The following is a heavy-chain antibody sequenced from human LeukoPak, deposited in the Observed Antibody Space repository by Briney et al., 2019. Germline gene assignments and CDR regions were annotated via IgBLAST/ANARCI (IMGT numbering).Heavy chain of an antibody. CDR3: ARDGNDYVWGSYRETSNLFHP. D-gene: IGHD3-16*02. J-gene: IGHJ5*01. CDR2: INAGNGNT. Sequence: RASVKVSCKASGYTFTSYAMHWVRQAPGQRLEWMGWINAGNGNTKYSQKFQGRVTITRDTSASTAYMELSSLRSEDTAVYYCARDGNDYVWGSYRETSNLFHPLGQGTLVTVSS. V-gene: IGHV1-3*01. CDR1: GYTFTSYA.